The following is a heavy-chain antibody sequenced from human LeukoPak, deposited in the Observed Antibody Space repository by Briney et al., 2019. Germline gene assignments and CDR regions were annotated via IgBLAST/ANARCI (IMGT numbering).Heavy chain of an antibody. V-gene: IGHV3-7*01. CDR1: GFTFSSYW. J-gene: IGHJ4*02. Sequence: GGSLRLSCAASGFTFSSYWMSWVRQAPGKGLEWVANIKQDGSEKYYVDSVKGRFTISRDNAKNSLYLQMNSLRAEDTAVYYCAKAGYCSGGSCYDFDYWAREPWSPSPQ. CDR2: IKQDGSEK. D-gene: IGHD2-15*01. CDR3: AKAGYCSGGSCYDFDY.